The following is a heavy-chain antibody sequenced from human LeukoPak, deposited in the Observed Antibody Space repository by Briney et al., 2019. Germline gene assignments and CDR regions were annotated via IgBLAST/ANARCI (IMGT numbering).Heavy chain of an antibody. CDR3: ARAVRITIFGVGNWFDP. CDR1: GGSISSYY. CDR2: IYYSGST. V-gene: IGHV4-59*01. Sequence: SETLSLTCTASGGSISSYYWSWIRQPPGKGLEWIGYIYYSGSTNYNPSLKSRVTISVDTSKNQFSLKLSSVTAADTAVYYCARAVRITIFGVGNWFDPWGQGTLVTVSS. D-gene: IGHD3-3*01. J-gene: IGHJ5*02.